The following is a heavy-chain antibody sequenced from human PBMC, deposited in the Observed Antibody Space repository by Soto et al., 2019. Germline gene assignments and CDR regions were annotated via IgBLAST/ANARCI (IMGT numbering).Heavy chain of an antibody. CDR3: CSHYTGIAASTKGNYNY. J-gene: IGHJ4*02. D-gene: IGHD6-13*01. V-gene: IGHV3-49*04. CDR2: IRSRANGGTT. CDR1: GFGFGDYG. Sequence: ELQLVESGGTLVQPGRSLRLSCTASGFGFGDYGLSWVRQAPGQGLEWVGLIRSRANGGTTEYAASVKGRVAISRDDSRGSAYLQLNSLKTEDTGVYFCCSHYTGIAASTKGNYNYWGQGTLVTVSS.